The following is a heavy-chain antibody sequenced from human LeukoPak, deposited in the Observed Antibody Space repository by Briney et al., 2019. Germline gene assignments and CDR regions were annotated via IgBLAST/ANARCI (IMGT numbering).Heavy chain of an antibody. D-gene: IGHD3-3*01. CDR2: INSDGSGT. CDR3: ARDIFRHGFLEWLRSY. CDR1: GFTFSSYA. Sequence: GGSLRLSCAASGFTFSSYAMSWARQAPGKGLVWVSRINSDGSGTNYADSVKGRFTISRDNAKNTLYLQMNSLRAEDTAVYYCARDIFRHGFLEWLRSYWGQGTLVTVSS. V-gene: IGHV3-74*01. J-gene: IGHJ4*02.